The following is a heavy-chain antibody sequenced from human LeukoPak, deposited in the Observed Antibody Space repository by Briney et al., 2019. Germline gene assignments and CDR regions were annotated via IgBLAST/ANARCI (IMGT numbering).Heavy chain of an antibody. V-gene: IGHV3-21*01. Sequence: GGSLRLSCAASGFTFSSYSMNWVRQAPGKGLEWVSSISSSSSYIYYADSVKGRFTISRDNAKNSLYLQMNSLRAEDTAVYYCARDSDYDILTGYEFDYWGQGTLVTVSS. CDR1: GFTFSSYS. CDR3: ARDSDYDILTGYEFDY. J-gene: IGHJ4*02. D-gene: IGHD3-9*01. CDR2: ISSSSSYI.